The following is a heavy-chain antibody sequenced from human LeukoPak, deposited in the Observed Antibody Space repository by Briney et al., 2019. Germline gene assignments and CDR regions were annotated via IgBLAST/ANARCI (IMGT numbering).Heavy chain of an antibody. V-gene: IGHV1-46*01. Sequence: ASVKASCKASGYTFTSYYMHWVRQAPGQGLEWMGIINPSGGSTSYAQKFQGRVTMTRDMSTSTVYMELSSLRSEDTAVYYCARSLRGIAARLWGYFDYWGQGTLVTVSS. CDR2: INPSGGST. CDR1: GYTFTSYY. J-gene: IGHJ4*02. CDR3: ARSLRGIAARLWGYFDY. D-gene: IGHD6-6*01.